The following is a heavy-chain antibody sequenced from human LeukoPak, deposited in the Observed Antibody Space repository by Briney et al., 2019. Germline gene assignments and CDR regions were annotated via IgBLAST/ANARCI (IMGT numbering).Heavy chain of an antibody. CDR3: ARDRLTTVTTFHFDY. V-gene: IGHV3-33*01. CDR1: GFTFSTYA. CDR2: IWSDSTNK. D-gene: IGHD4-17*01. Sequence: PGRSLRLSCAASGFTFSTYAMHWVRQAPGKGLEWVAVIWSDSTNKYYADSVRGRFTISRDNSKSTLYLQMSSLRAEDTAMYYCARDRLTTVTTFHFDYWGQGTLVTVSS. J-gene: IGHJ4*02.